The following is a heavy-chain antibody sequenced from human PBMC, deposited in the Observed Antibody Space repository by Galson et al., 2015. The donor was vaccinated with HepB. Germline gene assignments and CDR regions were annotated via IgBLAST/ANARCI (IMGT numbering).Heavy chain of an antibody. CDR2: ISGNGGST. Sequence: SLRLSCAASGVTFRGYAMSWVRQAPGEGLEWVLSISGNGGSTYYADFVKGRFTISRDTSKNTLYLQMKCLRAEDTAVYYCAKDLPTVTKARYYFDYWGQGTLVTVSS. J-gene: IGHJ4*02. CDR1: GVTFRGYA. CDR3: AKDLPTVTKARYYFDY. V-gene: IGHV3-23*01. D-gene: IGHD4-17*01.